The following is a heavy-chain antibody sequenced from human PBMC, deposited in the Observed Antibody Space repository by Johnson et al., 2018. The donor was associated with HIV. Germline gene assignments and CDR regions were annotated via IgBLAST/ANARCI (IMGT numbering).Heavy chain of an antibody. J-gene: IGHJ3*02. CDR2: ISWNSGST. CDR3: ARDRGGYNFWSGYYTVGAFDI. V-gene: IGHV3-48*04. Sequence: VQLVESGGGVVQPGGSLRLSCAASGFTFSSYGMHWVRQAPGKGLEWVSGISWNSGSTYYADSVKGRFTISRDNAKNSLYLQMNSLRAEDSAVYYCARDRGGYNFWSGYYTVGAFDIWGQGTMVTVSS. CDR1: GFTFSSYG. D-gene: IGHD3-3*01.